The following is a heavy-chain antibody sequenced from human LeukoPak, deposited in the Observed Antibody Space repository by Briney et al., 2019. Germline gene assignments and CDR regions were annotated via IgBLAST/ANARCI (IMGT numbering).Heavy chain of an antibody. CDR2: IRSKANGYAT. CDR1: GFTFSGSA. CDR3: TRQFTMEGYDY. Sequence: GGSLKLSCAASGFTFSGSAMHWVRQASGKGLEWVGRIRSKANGYATAYAASVIGRFTISRDDSKNTAYLQMNSLKTDDTAVYYCTRQFTMEGYDYWGQGTLVTVSS. J-gene: IGHJ4*02. D-gene: IGHD3-10*01. V-gene: IGHV3-73*01.